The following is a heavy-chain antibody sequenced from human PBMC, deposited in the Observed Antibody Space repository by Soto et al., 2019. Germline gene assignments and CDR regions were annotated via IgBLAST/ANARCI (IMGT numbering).Heavy chain of an antibody. CDR2: ISYDGSNK. J-gene: IGHJ3*02. CDR3: ARDSSLDAFDI. V-gene: IGHV3-30-3*01. Sequence: QVQLVESGGGVVQPGRSLRLSCAASGFTFSSYAMHWVRQAPGKGLEWVAVISYDGSNKYYADSVKGRFTISRDNSKNPLYLQMNSLRAEDTAVYYCARDSSLDAFDIWGQGTMVTVSS. CDR1: GFTFSSYA.